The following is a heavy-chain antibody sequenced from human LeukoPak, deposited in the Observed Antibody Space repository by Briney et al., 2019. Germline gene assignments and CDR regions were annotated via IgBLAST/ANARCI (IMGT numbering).Heavy chain of an antibody. J-gene: IGHJ6*02. CDR2: IIPILGIA. CDR1: GGTFSSYA. CDR3: ARDVPSVGTNGVWTSGGMDV. D-gene: IGHD2-8*01. Sequence: SVKVSCKASGGTFSSYAISWVRQAPGQGREWMGRIIPILGIANYAQKFQGRVTITADKSTSTAYMELSSLRSEDTAVYYCARDVPSVGTNGVWTSGGMDVWGQGTTVTVSS. V-gene: IGHV1-69*04.